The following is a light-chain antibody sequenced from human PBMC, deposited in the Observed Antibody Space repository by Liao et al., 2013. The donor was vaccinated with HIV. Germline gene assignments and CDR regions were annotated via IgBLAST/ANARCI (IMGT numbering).Light chain of an antibody. J-gene: IGLJ2*01. CDR1: KLGDKY. CDR2: QDI. Sequence: SYEVTQPPSVSVSPGQTATITCSGDKLGDKYACWYQQRPGQSPVMVIYQDIKRPSGIPERFSGSNSGNTATLTISGTQPMDEADYYCLAWDSSIVVFGGGTKLTVL. CDR3: LAWDSSIVV. V-gene: IGLV3-1*01.